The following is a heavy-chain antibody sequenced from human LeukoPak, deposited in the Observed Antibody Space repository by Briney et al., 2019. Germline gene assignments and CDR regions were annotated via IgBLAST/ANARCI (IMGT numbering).Heavy chain of an antibody. V-gene: IGHV4-59*01. Sequence: SETLSLTCTVSGGSISSYYWSWIRQPPGKGLEWIGYIYYSGSTNYNPSLKSRVTISVDTSKNQFSLKLSSVTAADTAVYYCARDLGLTYYYDSSGLRNAFDIWGQGTMVTVSS. J-gene: IGHJ3*02. CDR2: IYYSGST. CDR1: GGSISSYY. D-gene: IGHD3-22*01. CDR3: ARDLGLTYYYDSSGLRNAFDI.